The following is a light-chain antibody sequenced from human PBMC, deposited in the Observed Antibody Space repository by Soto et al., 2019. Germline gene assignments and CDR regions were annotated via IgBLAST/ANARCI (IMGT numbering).Light chain of an antibody. J-gene: IGKJ3*01. CDR2: AAS. Sequence: DIHLTQSPSFLSASVGDRVTITCRASQGISTYLAWYQQKPGKAPNLLIYAASTLQSGVPSRFTGSGSGTEFTLTISSLQPEDFAIYYCQQLSSYPRPFGPGTKVDVK. V-gene: IGKV1-9*01. CDR3: QQLSSYPRP. CDR1: QGISTY.